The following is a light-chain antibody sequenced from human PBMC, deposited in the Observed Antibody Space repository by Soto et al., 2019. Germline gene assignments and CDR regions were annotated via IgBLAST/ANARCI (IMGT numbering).Light chain of an antibody. CDR1: QGIRDD. CDR3: LQDYSYPRT. V-gene: IGKV1-6*01. J-gene: IGKJ1*01. Sequence: AIQMTQSPSSLSASVGDRVTITCRASQGIRDDLGWYQQKPGKAPKLLIYAASSLQSGVPSRFSVSGYGSDFILTISSLQPEDFATYYCLQDYSYPRTFGQGTKVEIK. CDR2: AAS.